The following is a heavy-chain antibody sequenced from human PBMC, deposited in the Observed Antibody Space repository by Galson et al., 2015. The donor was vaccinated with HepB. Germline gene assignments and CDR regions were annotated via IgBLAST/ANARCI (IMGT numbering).Heavy chain of an antibody. Sequence: SVKVSCKASGYTFTSYGISWVRQAPGQGLEWMGWISAYNGNTNYAQKLQGRVTMTTDTSTSTAYMELRSLRSDDTAVYYCARDLDIVVVVAPSPRLMDVWGQGTTVTVSS. CDR3: ARDLDIVVVVAPSPRLMDV. CDR1: GYTFTSYG. J-gene: IGHJ6*02. CDR2: ISAYNGNT. V-gene: IGHV1-18*04. D-gene: IGHD2-15*01.